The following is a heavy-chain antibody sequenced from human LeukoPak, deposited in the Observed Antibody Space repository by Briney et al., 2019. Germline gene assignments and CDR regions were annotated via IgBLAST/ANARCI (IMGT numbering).Heavy chain of an antibody. D-gene: IGHD2-2*01. CDR2: INTNTGNP. V-gene: IGHV7-4-1*02. J-gene: IGHJ5*02. Sequence: GASVKVSCKASGYTFTSYAMNWVRQAPGQGLEWMGWINTNTGNPTYAQGFTGRFVFSLDTSVSTAYLQISSLKAEDTAVYYCARDRTAHRGVVVPAARSARLNWFDPWGQGTLVTVSS. CDR3: ARDRTAHRGVVVPAARSARLNWFDP. CDR1: GYTFTSYA.